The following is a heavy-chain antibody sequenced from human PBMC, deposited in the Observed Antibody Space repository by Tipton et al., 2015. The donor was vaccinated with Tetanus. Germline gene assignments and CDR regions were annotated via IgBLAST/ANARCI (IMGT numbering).Heavy chain of an antibody. CDR3: ARATMVRGVLYMDV. Sequence: TLSLTCSVSGGSMSSHYWSWIRQPPGKGLEWIGYIYYSGGTKYNPSLKSRVTISVDTSKKQLSLKLSSVTAADTAVYYCARATMVRGVLYMDVWGQGTTVTVSS. CDR2: IYYSGGT. J-gene: IGHJ6*02. V-gene: IGHV4-59*11. CDR1: GGSMSSHY. D-gene: IGHD3-10*01.